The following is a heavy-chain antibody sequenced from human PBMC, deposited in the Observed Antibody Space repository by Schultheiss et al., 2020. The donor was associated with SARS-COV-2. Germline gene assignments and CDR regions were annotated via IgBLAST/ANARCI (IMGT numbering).Heavy chain of an antibody. CDR2: ISYDGSNK. CDR3: ARGPYYYYGMDV. V-gene: IGHV3-30-3*01. CDR1: GFTFSSYA. Sequence: GGSLRLSCAASGFTFSSYAMHWVRQAPGKGLEWVAVISYDGSNKYYADSVKGRFTISRDNSKNTLYLQMNSLRAEDTAVYYCARGPYYYYGMDVWGQGTTVTVSS. J-gene: IGHJ6*02.